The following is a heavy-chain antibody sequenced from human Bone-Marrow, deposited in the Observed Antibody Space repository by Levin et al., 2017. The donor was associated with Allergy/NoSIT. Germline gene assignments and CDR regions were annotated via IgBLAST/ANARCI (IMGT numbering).Heavy chain of an antibody. CDR2: INSDGSST. CDR3: ARDPFELTTVSLGDDY. Sequence: GESLKISCAASGFTFSSYWMHWARQAPGKGLVWVSRINSDGSSTSYADSVKGRFTISRDNAKNTLYLQMNSLRAEDTAVYYCARDPFELTTVSLGDDYWGQGTLVTVSS. V-gene: IGHV3-74*01. D-gene: IGHD4-11*01. J-gene: IGHJ4*02. CDR1: GFTFSSYW.